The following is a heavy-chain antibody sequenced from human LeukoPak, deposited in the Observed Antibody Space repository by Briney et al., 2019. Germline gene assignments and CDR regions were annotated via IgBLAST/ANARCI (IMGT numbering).Heavy chain of an antibody. CDR1: GYTLTELS. V-gene: IGHV1-24*01. D-gene: IGHD3-3*01. Sequence: ASVKVSCKVSGYTLTELSMHWVRQAPRKGLEWMGGFDPEDGETIYAQKFQGRVTMTEDTSTDTAYMELSSLRSEDTAVYYCATALGDFWRDYTLYYFDYWGQGTLVTVSS. J-gene: IGHJ4*02. CDR3: ATALGDFWRDYTLYYFDY. CDR2: FDPEDGET.